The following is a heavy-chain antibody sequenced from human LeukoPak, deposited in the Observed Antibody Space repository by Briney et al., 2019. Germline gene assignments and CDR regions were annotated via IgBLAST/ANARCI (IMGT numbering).Heavy chain of an antibody. Sequence: GESLQISCKGSGYSFTSYWIGWVRQMPGKGLEGMGVIYPGDSDTRYNPYFHDQATISADKSISTAYLQWSSLKASDTAMYYCARQPPDGASPFDYWGQGTLVTVYS. CDR1: GYSFTSYW. J-gene: IGHJ4*02. V-gene: IGHV5-51*01. CDR3: ARQPPDGASPFDY. CDR2: IYPGDSDT. D-gene: IGHD4/OR15-4a*01.